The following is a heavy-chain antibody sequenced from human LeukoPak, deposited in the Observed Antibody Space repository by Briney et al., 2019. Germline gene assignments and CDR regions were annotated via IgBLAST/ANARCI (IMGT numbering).Heavy chain of an antibody. Sequence: SETLSLTCTVSGGSISSGGYYWSWIRQHPGKGLEWIGYIYYSGSTYYNPSLKSRVTISVDTSKNQFSLKLSSVTAADTAVYYCARGDVDYGSGSYYRYFDYWGQGTLVTVSS. D-gene: IGHD3-10*01. V-gene: IGHV4-31*03. CDR2: IYYSGST. CDR3: ARGDVDYGSGSYYRYFDY. J-gene: IGHJ4*02. CDR1: GGSISSGGYY.